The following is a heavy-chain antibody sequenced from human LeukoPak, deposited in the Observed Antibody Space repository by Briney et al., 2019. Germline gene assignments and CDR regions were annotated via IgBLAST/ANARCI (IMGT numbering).Heavy chain of an antibody. J-gene: IGHJ6*02. CDR3: ARSPPTRSYYYGMDV. V-gene: IGHV4-34*01. CDR2: INHSGST. Sequence: PSETLSLTCAVYGGSFSGYYWSWIRQPPGKGLEWIGEINHSGSTSYNPSLKSRVTISVDTSKNQFSLKLSSVTAADTAVYYCARSPPTRSYYYGMDVWGQGTTVTVSS. CDR1: GGSFSGYY.